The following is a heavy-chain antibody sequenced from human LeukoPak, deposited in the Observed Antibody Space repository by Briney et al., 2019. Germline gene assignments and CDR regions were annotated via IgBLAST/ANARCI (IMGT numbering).Heavy chain of an antibody. J-gene: IGHJ4*02. Sequence: PGGSLRLSCAASGFTFSSYAMHWVRQAPGKGLEWVAVISYDGSNKYYADSVKGRFTISRDNSKNTLYLQMNSLRAEDTAVYYCARDRYSGSSLGGYWGQGTLVTVSS. D-gene: IGHD1-26*01. CDR1: GFTFSSYA. CDR3: ARDRYSGSSLGGY. V-gene: IGHV3-30*04. CDR2: ISYDGSNK.